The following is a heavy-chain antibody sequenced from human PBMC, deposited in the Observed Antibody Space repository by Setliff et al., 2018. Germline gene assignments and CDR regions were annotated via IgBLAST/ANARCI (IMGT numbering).Heavy chain of an antibody. J-gene: IGHJ4*02. CDR1: GYTLNNYA. V-gene: IGHV7-4-1*02. Sequence: ASVKVSCKASGYTLNNYAMNWVRQAPGQGFEWMGWINTKTGNPTYAQDFTGRLVFSLDTSVNTAFVQISSLKAEDTAVYYCARDTGVRGQDTTGYYGGGFAYWGQGALVTVSS. D-gene: IGHD3-22*01. CDR3: ARDTGVRGQDTTGYYGGGFAY. CDR2: INTKTGNP.